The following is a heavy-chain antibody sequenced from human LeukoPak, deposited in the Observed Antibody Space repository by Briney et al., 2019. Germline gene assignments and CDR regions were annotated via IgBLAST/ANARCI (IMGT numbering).Heavy chain of an antibody. CDR1: GGSISSGDYY. J-gene: IGHJ3*02. V-gene: IGHV4-30-4*08. Sequence: PSQTLSLTCTVSGGSISSGDYYWSWIRQPPGKGLEWIGYIYYSGSTYYNPSLKSRVTISVDTSKNQFSLKLSSVTAADTAVYYCARIAVAGHDAFDIWGQGTMVTVSS. CDR3: ARIAVAGHDAFDI. CDR2: IYYSGST. D-gene: IGHD6-19*01.